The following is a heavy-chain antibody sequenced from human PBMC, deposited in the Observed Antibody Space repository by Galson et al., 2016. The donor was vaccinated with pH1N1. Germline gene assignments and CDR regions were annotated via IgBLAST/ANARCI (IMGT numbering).Heavy chain of an antibody. J-gene: IGHJ4*02. Sequence: LRLSCAASGFTFSSYAMYWVRQAPGKGLEWVSAISGSGGTTQDADSVQGRFTISRDNSKKTLYLQMHSLRAEDTAVYYCATGLLAAAGTLDYWGQGTLVTVSS. V-gene: IGHV3-23*01. CDR3: ATGLLAAAGTLDY. D-gene: IGHD6-13*01. CDR2: ISGSGGTT. CDR1: GFTFSSYA.